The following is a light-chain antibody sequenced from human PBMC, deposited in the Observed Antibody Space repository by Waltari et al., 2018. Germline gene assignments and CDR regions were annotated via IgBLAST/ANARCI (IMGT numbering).Light chain of an antibody. V-gene: IGLV1-40*01. Sequence: HSVLTQPPSVSGAPGQRVTISCTGRSSTPGAHYAVHWYQQLPGTAPKLLIYGNSHRPSGIPDRFSGSKSGPSASLAITGLQAEDEADYYCQSYDISLGIVVFGGGTKLTVL. CDR3: QSYDISLGIVV. J-gene: IGLJ2*01. CDR2: GNS. CDR1: SSTPGAHYA.